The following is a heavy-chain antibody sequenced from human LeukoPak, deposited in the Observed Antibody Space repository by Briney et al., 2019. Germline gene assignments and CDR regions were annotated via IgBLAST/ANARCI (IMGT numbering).Heavy chain of an antibody. CDR1: GGSISSSSYY. CDR2: IYYSGST. J-gene: IGHJ4*02. V-gene: IGHV4-39*01. D-gene: IGHD3-22*01. Sequence: SETLSLTCTVSGGSISSSSYYWGWLRQPPGKGLEWIGSIYYSGSTYYNPSLKSRVTISVDTSKNQFSLKLSSVTAADTAVYYCARQSAYYYDSSGYYYGDDYWGQGTLVTVSS. CDR3: ARQSAYYYDSSGYYYGDDY.